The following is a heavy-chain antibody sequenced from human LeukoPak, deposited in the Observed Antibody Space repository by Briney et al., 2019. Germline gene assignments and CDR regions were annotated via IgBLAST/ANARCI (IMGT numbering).Heavy chain of an antibody. D-gene: IGHD3-22*01. Sequence: GGSLRLSCAASGFTVSSNYMSWVRQAPGKGLEWVSVIYSGGSTYYADSVKGRFTISRDNSKNTLYLQMNSLRAEDTAVYYCARGGDYYDSSGLHDAFDIWGQGTMVTVSS. J-gene: IGHJ3*02. CDR3: ARGGDYYDSSGLHDAFDI. CDR2: IYSGGST. CDR1: GFTVSSNY. V-gene: IGHV3-66*01.